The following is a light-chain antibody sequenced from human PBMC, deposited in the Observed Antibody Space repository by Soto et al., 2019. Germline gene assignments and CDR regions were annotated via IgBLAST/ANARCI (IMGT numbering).Light chain of an antibody. Sequence: QSALTQPASGSGSLGQSITISCTGTSSDVGGYNYVSWYQQNPGKAPKLIIYEVSHRPSGISGRFSGSKSGNTASLTISGLQAGDEVDYYCSSYTTSNTFVFGTGTKVTVL. CDR1: SSDVGGYNY. CDR3: SSYTTSNTFV. V-gene: IGLV2-14*01. J-gene: IGLJ1*01. CDR2: EVS.